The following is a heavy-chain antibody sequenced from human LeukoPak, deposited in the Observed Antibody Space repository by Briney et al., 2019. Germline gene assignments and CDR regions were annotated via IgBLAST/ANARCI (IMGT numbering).Heavy chain of an antibody. V-gene: IGHV4-30-4*08. CDR2: IYYSGST. J-gene: IGHJ3*02. CDR1: CGSISSGDYY. CDR3: ARGLRQGYDAFDI. D-gene: IGHD4-17*01. Sequence: PSETLSLTCTVSCGSISSGDYYWSWIRQPQGKGLEWIGYIYYSGSTYYNPSLKSRVTISVDTSKNQFSLKLSSVTAADTAVYYCARGLRQGYDAFDIWGQGTMVTVFS.